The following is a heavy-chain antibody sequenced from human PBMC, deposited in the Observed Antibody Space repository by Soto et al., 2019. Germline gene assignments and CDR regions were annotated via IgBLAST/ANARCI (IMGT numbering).Heavy chain of an antibody. Sequence: EVQLLESGGGLVQPGGSLRLSCAASGFTFSSYAMNWVRQAPGKGLEWVSVIRGSGGSTYYADSVKGRFTISRDNSKNTLYLKMNSLRAEDTAVYYCAKVYYGSVSYPLLPLDYWGQGTLVTVSS. D-gene: IGHD3-10*01. V-gene: IGHV3-23*01. J-gene: IGHJ4*02. CDR3: AKVYYGSVSYPLLPLDY. CDR2: IRGSGGST. CDR1: GFTFSSYA.